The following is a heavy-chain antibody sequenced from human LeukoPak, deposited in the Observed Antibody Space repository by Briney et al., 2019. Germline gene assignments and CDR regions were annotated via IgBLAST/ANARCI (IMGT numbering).Heavy chain of an antibody. CDR3: AKVSWANYFDY. CDR2: ISGSGGNT. J-gene: IGHJ4*02. D-gene: IGHD6-13*01. CDR1: AFGFSSYA. V-gene: IGHV3-23*01. Sequence: PGGSLRLSCAASAFGFSSYAISCARHAPGKGLEWVSAISGSGGNTYYADSVRGRFTISRDNSKNTLYLQMNSLRAEDTAIYYCAKVSWANYFDYWGQGTLVTVSS.